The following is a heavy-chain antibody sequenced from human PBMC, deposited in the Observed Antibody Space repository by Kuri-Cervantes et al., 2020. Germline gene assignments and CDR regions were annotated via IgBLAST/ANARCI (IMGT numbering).Heavy chain of an antibody. Sequence: GESLKISCAASGFTFSNYPMHWVRQAPGKGLEWVAVISYDGSNNYYADSVKGRFTISRDDSKNTLYLEMNSLRAEDTAVYYCVMVRGVIVTNYYGMDVWGQGTTVTVSS. CDR2: ISYDGSNN. D-gene: IGHD3-10*01. J-gene: IGHJ6*02. CDR1: GFTFSNYP. V-gene: IGHV3-30-3*01. CDR3: VMVRGVIVTNYYGMDV.